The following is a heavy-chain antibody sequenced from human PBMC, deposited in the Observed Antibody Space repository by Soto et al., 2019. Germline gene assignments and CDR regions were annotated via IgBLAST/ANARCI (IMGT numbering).Heavy chain of an antibody. Sequence: SETLSLTCAVYGGSFSGYYWSWIRQPPGKGLEWIGEINHSGSTNYNPSLKSRVTISVDTSKNQFSLKLSSVTAADTAVYYCVYYGHYYYYYGMDVWGQGTTVTVSS. CDR1: GGSFSGYY. CDR2: INHSGST. V-gene: IGHV4-34*01. J-gene: IGHJ6*02. CDR3: VYYGHYYYYYGMDV. D-gene: IGHD2-8*01.